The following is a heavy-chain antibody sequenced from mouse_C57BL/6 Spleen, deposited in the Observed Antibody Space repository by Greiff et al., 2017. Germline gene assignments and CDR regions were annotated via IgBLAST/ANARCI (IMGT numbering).Heavy chain of an antibody. V-gene: IGHV1-76*01. J-gene: IGHJ2*01. D-gene: IGHD1-1*01. CDR3: ARQRYGSSLDY. CDR2: IYPGSGNT. Sequence: QVQLQQSGAELVRPGASVKLSCKASGYTFTDYYINWVKQRPGQGLEWIARIYPGSGNTYYNEKFKGKATLTAEKSSSTAYMQLSSLTSEDSAVYFCARQRYGSSLDYWGQGTTLTVSS. CDR1: GYTFTDYY.